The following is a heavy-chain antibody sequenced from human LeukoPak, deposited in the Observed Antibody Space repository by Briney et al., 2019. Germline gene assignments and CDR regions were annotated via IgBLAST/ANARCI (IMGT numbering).Heavy chain of an antibody. V-gene: IGHV3-30*02. CDR1: GFTFSSYG. CDR3: AKDRTVGYYDSSGYYYDTKYFDY. Sequence: GGSPRLSCAASGFTFSSYGMHWVRQAPGKGLEWVAFIRYDGSNKYYADSVKGRFTISRDNSKNTLYLQMNSLRAEDTAVYYCAKDRTVGYYDSSGYYYDTKYFDYWGQGTLVTVSS. D-gene: IGHD3-22*01. CDR2: IRYDGSNK. J-gene: IGHJ4*02.